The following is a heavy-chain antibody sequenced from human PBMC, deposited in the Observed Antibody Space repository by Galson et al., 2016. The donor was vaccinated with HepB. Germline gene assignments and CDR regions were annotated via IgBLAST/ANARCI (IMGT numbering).Heavy chain of an antibody. CDR1: GGSITTSDW. CDR3: ARQYRGGPSDY. V-gene: IGHV4/OR15-8*01. Sequence: SETLSLTCAVSGGSITTSDWWSWVRQPPGQGLEWIGQVFRSGRVNYTPSLATRVTISIDTSNNYFSLRLTSVPAADTARYFCARQYRGGPSDYWGQGTLGIVSS. D-gene: IGHD5-12*01. J-gene: IGHJ4*02. CDR2: VFRSGRV.